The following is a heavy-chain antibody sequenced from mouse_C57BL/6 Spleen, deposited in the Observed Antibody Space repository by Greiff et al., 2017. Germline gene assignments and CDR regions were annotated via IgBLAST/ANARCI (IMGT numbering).Heavy chain of an antibody. CDR3: ARPLLGYFDV. CDR1: GFTFSSYT. CDR2: ISGGGGNT. Sequence: EVKVVESGGGLVKPGGSLKLSCAASGFTFSSYTMSWVRQTPEKRLEWVATISGGGGNTYYPDSVKGRFTISRDNAKNTLYLQMSSLRSEDTALYYCARPLLGYFDVWGTGTTVTVSA. V-gene: IGHV5-9*01. D-gene: IGHD2-10*01. J-gene: IGHJ1*03.